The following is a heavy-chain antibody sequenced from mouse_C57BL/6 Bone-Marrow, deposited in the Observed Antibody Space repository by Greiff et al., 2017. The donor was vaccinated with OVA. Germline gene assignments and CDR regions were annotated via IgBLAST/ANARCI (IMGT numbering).Heavy chain of an antibody. J-gene: IGHJ2*01. Sequence: EVQLLESGAELVRPGASVKLSCTASGFNINDYYMHWVKQRPEQGLEWIGRIDPEDGDTEYAPKFQGKATMTADPSSNTAYLQLNSLTSEDTAVYYCANSTVVARWRNYLDYWGQGTTLTVSS. D-gene: IGHD1-1*01. CDR2: IDPEDGDT. CDR3: ANSTVVARWRNYLDY. V-gene: IGHV14-1*01. CDR1: GFNINDYY.